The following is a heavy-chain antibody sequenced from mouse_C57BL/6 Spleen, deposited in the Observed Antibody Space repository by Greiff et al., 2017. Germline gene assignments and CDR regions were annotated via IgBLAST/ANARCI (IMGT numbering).Heavy chain of an antibody. Sequence: VQLQQSGAELVRPGTSVKVSCKASGYAFTNYLIEWVKQRPGQGLEWIGVINPGSGGTNYNEKFKGKATLTADKSSSTAYMQLSSLTSEYSAVYFGARLTVVAPFDYWGQGTTLTVSS. D-gene: IGHD1-1*01. CDR2: INPGSGGT. CDR1: GYAFTNYL. V-gene: IGHV1-54*01. J-gene: IGHJ2*01. CDR3: ARLTVVAPFDY.